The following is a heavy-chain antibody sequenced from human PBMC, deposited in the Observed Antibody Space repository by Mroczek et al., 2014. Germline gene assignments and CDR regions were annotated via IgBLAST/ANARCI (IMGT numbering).Heavy chain of an antibody. CDR3: CLIPYSSGPPTRN. V-gene: IGHV1-2*02. CDR1: GYTFTGYY. Sequence: QVQLVESGAEVKKPGASVKVSCKASGYTFTGYYMHWVRQAPGQGLEWMGWINPNSGGTNYAQKFQGRVTMTRDTSISTAYMELSRLRSDDTAVYYCCLIPYSSGPPTRNWGQGTLVTVSS. CDR2: INPNSGGT. J-gene: IGHJ4*02. D-gene: IGHD6-19*01.